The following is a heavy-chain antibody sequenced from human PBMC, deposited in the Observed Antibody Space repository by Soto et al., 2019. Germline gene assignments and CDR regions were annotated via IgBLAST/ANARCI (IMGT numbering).Heavy chain of an antibody. V-gene: IGHV1-3*01. CDR2: INAGNGNT. CDR3: ARALAAAGTYVYYGMDV. CDR1: GYTFTSYA. Sequence: VKVSCKASGYTFTSYAMHWGRQAPGQRLEWMGWINAGNGNTKYSQKFQGRVTITRDTSASTAYMELSSLRSEDTAVYYCARALAAAGTYVYYGMDVWGQGTTVTVSS. J-gene: IGHJ6*02. D-gene: IGHD6-13*01.